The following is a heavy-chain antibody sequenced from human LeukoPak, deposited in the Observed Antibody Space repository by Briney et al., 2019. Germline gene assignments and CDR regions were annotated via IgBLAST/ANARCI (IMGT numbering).Heavy chain of an antibody. J-gene: IGHJ5*02. CDR3: ARGRGPYGWFDP. D-gene: IGHD3-10*01. Sequence: GGSLRLSCAASGFTLSSYWMHWARQTPGKGLVWVSRKSSDESTTNYADSVRGRFTISRDNAKNALYLQMNNLRAEDTAIYFCARGRGPYGWFDPWGQGTLVTVSS. CDR2: KSSDESTT. V-gene: IGHV3-74*01. CDR1: GFTLSSYW.